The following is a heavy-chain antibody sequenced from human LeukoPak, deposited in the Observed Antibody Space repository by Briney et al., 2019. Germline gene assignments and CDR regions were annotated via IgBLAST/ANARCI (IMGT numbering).Heavy chain of an antibody. CDR1: GFTSSNAW. CDR3: TTFDYAAFLI. V-gene: IGHV3-15*01. Sequence: KPGGSLRPSCAVSGFTSSNAWMSWVRQPPGKGLEWVGRIKSKTDGGTRDYAAPVKGIFTISRDDSKNTLYLQMNSLKTEDTAVYYCTTFDYAAFLIWGQGTMVTVSS. D-gene: IGHD4/OR15-4a*01. CDR2: IKSKTDGGTR. J-gene: IGHJ3*02.